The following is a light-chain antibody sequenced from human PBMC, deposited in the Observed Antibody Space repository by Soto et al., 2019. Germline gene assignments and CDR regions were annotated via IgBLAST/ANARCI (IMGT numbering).Light chain of an antibody. Sequence: QPVLTQSPSASASLGASVKFTCTLSSGHSSYAIAWHQQQPEKGPRYLMKLNSDGSHNKGDGIPDRFSGSSSGAERYLTISSLQSEDEADYYCQTWGTGFAVVFGGGTKLTVL. CDR3: QTWGTGFAVV. J-gene: IGLJ2*01. CDR1: SGHSSYA. CDR2: LNSDGSH. V-gene: IGLV4-69*01.